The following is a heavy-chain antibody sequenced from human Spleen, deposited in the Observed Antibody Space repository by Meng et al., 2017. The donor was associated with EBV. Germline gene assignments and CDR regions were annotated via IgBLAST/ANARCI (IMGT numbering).Heavy chain of an antibody. J-gene: IGHJ4*02. Sequence: GQLQESGPGLVKPSETLSLTCTVSGGSVRSGTYYWSWIRQPPGKGLEWIGYIYFTGSTKYNPSLKTRVTISVDTSRSQFSLRLTSVTTADTAVYYCARKLYTDSFFDSWGQGTLVTVSS. CDR3: ARKLYTDSFFDS. V-gene: IGHV4-61*01. CDR1: GGSVRSGTYY. CDR2: IYFTGST. D-gene: IGHD2-2*02.